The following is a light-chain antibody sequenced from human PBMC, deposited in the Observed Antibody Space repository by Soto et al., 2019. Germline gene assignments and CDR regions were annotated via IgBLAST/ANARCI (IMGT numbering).Light chain of an antibody. CDR2: SAS. J-gene: IGKJ4*01. CDR3: QQNFSPFVT. V-gene: IGKV1-6*01. Sequence: AIQMTQSPSSLSASVGDRVTITCRASQGIRNDLGWYQQKPGKAPKLLIYSASNLQPGVPSRFSGSGYGTDFTLTLSGLQHEDSATYYCQQNFSPFVTFGAGTKVEV. CDR1: QGIRND.